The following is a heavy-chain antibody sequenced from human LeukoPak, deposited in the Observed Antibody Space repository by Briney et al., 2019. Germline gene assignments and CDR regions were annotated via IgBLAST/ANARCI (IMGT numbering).Heavy chain of an antibody. CDR1: GFTFSSYW. CDR2: IKQDGSEK. Sequence: PGGSLRLSCAASGFTFSSYWMSWVRQAPGKGRDWVANIKQDGSEKYYVDSVKGRFTISRDNAKNSLYLQMNSLRAEDTAVYYCARVYYDFWSGSLRGFDPWGQGTLVTVSS. J-gene: IGHJ5*02. D-gene: IGHD3-3*01. V-gene: IGHV3-7*04. CDR3: ARVYYDFWSGSLRGFDP.